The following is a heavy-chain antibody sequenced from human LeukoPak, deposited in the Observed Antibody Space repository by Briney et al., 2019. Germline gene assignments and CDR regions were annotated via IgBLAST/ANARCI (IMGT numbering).Heavy chain of an antibody. CDR3: ARGTLRLDWTDPDVRSFHHFNYMDV. Sequence: SETLSLTCTAHGESLSGFDWNWIRQPPGKGLEWMGEVDHSGSTTYNPSLKSRLTISLAKSNNQFSLILTSVTAAKPGVYFCARGTLRLDWTDPDVRSFHHFNYMDVWGKGTTVTVS. J-gene: IGHJ6*03. D-gene: IGHD1-1*01. V-gene: IGHV4-34*01. CDR2: VDHSGST. CDR1: GESLSGFD.